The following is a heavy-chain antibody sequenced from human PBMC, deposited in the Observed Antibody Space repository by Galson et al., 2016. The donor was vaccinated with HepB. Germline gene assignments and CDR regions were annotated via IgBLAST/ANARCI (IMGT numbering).Heavy chain of an antibody. D-gene: IGHD2-21*01. CDR1: GFNFDNYA. Sequence: SLRLSCAASGFNFDNYAMGWVRQAPGKGLEWVSSISGSGAGTFYTDSVRGRFTVSRDKSKNTLYLHMIGLRAEDTALYYCAKDRSVVVIPYFDSWGQGTLVSVSS. CDR2: ISGSGAGT. J-gene: IGHJ4*02. V-gene: IGHV3-23*01. CDR3: AKDRSVVVIPYFDS.